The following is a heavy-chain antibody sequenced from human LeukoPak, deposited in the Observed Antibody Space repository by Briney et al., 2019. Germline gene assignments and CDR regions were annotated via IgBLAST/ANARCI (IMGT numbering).Heavy chain of an antibody. CDR1: GFTVSSSY. CDR2: IYSGGNT. V-gene: IGHV3-53*01. D-gene: IGHD3-16*01. CDR3: VKEGAYAALNS. J-gene: IGHJ5*02. Sequence: GGSLRLSCVASGFTVSSSYMSWVRQAPGKGLEWVSLIYSGGNTYYADSLKGRFTISRDNSKNTLSLQMSRLTAEDTAVYYCVKEGAYAALNSWGQGTLVTVSS.